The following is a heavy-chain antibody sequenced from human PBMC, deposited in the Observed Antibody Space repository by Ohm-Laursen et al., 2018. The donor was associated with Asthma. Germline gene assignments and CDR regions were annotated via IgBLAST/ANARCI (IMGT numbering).Heavy chain of an antibody. J-gene: IGHJ4*02. CDR2: ISYDGSNK. D-gene: IGHD4-17*01. V-gene: IGHV3-30*03. Sequence: SLRLSCTASGFTFSSYGMHWVRQAPGKGLEWVAVISYDGSNKYYADSVKGRFTISRDNAENSVFLQMNSLRAEDTAVYYCVRGLTVTYAFDHWGQGTLLTVSS. CDR3: VRGLTVTYAFDH. CDR1: GFTFSSYG.